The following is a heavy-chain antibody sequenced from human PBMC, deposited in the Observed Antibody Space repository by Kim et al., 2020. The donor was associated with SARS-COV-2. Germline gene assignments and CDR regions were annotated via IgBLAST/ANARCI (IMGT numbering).Heavy chain of an antibody. D-gene: IGHD3-10*01. J-gene: IGHJ6*03. CDR3: ARDRGGLKHYMDV. V-gene: IGHV4-59*01. Sequence: NPPLESRVAISVDTSKNQFSLNLRSVTAADTALYYCARDRGGLKHYMDVWGKGTAVTISS.